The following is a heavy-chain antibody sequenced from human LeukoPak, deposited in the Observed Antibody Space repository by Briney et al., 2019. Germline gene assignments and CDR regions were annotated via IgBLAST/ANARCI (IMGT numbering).Heavy chain of an antibody. CDR2: IRSSSSYI. Sequence: GGSLRPSCAASGFTFSSYSMNWVRQAAGEGLEWVSSIRSSSSYIYYADSVKRRFTITRDNAKNTLYLQMNSLRAEDTAVYYCARGGTTVTTYWFDPWGQGTLVTVSS. V-gene: IGHV3-21*01. CDR3: ARGGTTVTTYWFDP. D-gene: IGHD4-17*01. J-gene: IGHJ5*02. CDR1: GFTFSSYS.